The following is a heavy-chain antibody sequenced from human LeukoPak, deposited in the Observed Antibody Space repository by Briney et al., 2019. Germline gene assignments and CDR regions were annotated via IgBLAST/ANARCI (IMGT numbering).Heavy chain of an antibody. CDR3: ASGAWAARLNS. Sequence: SGTLSLTCAVHGESLNYYYWSWIRQSPGKGLEWIGDIFDGKTINYNPSLKSRVTISAATSSQQFSLNLKSVTAADTAVYFCASGAWAARLNSWAQGALVIVSS. CDR1: GESLNYYY. D-gene: IGHD4-23*01. V-gene: IGHV4-34*12. CDR2: IFDGKTI. J-gene: IGHJ4*02.